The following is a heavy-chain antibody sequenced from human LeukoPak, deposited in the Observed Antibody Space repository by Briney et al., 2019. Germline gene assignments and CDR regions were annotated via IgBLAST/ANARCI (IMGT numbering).Heavy chain of an antibody. CDR3: AARIWSAYYTFDC. CDR2: IYSGGST. CDR1: GFTVSSNY. Sequence: GGSLRLSCAASGFTVSSNYMSWVRQAPGKGLEWVSLIYSGGSTYYADSVKGRFTIFSDSSKNTLYLQMNNLRAEDTAVYYCAARIWSAYYTFDCWGQGTLVTVSS. D-gene: IGHD3-3*01. J-gene: IGHJ4*02. V-gene: IGHV3-66*01.